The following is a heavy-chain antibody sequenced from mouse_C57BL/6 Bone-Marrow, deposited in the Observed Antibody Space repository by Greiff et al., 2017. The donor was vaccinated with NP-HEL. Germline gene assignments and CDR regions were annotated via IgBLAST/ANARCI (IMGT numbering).Heavy chain of an antibody. Sequence: QVQLKQSGAELARPGASVKMSCKASGYTFTSYTMHWVTQRPGQGLEWIGYINPSSGYTKYNQKFKDKATLTADKSSSTAYMQLSSLTSEDSAVYYCARGDYDGYWGQGTTLTVSS. CDR2: INPSSGYT. J-gene: IGHJ2*01. CDR3: ARGDYDGY. V-gene: IGHV1-4*01. D-gene: IGHD2-4*01. CDR1: GYTFTSYT.